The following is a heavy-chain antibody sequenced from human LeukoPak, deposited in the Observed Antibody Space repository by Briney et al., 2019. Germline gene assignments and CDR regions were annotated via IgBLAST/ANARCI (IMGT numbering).Heavy chain of an antibody. J-gene: IGHJ4*02. CDR1: GYTFSSYS. V-gene: IGHV3-21*01. CDR2: ISVRRNYI. Sequence: GGSLRLSCLASGYTFSSYSINWVRQAPGKGLEWVSYISVRRNYIYYPDPERGRFRIFGDDDKHSLYLQMNILSADDTAVYYCVRLRSKSDTGGFYYYYDFWGQGTLVTVSS. D-gene: IGHD2-8*02. CDR3: VRLRSKSDTGGFYYYYDF.